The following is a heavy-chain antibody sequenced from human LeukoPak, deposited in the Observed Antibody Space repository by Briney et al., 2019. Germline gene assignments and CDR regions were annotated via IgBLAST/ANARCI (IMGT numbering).Heavy chain of an antibody. CDR3: ARTPGSTDYRGYQYWYFDL. CDR2: IHPGDSHT. CDR1: GYTFTKYW. Sequence: GESLKISCEGSGYTFTKYWIGWVRQMPGKGLEWMRIIHPGDSHTWYSPSFQGQVTISVDKSITTAYLQWSSLRASDTAIYYCARTPGSTDYRGYQYWYFDLWGRGTLLTVSS. V-gene: IGHV5-51*01. J-gene: IGHJ2*01. D-gene: IGHD5-12*01.